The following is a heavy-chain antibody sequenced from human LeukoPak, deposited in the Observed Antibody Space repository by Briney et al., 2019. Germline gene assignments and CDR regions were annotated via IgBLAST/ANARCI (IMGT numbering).Heavy chain of an antibody. CDR2: IWYDGTNK. CDR3: ARGRFGELSVATFDI. CDR1: GFTFSAYG. V-gene: IGHV3-33*08. Sequence: GGSLRLSCVASGFTFSAYGMHWVRQAPGKGLECLALIWYDGTNKYYGYSVKGRFTISRDNSKNTLYLQMNSLRAEDTAVYYCARGRFGELSVATFDIWGQGTMVTVSS. J-gene: IGHJ3*02. D-gene: IGHD3-10*01.